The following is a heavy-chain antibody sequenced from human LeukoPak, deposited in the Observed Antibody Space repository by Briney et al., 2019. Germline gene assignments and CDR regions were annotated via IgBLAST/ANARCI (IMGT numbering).Heavy chain of an antibody. D-gene: IGHD3-9*01. CDR2: IYYSGST. Sequence: SQTLSLTCTVSGGSISSGGYYWSWVRQHPGKGLEWIGYIYYSGSTYYNPSLKSRVTISVDTSKNQFSLKLSSVTAADTAVYYCASTYYDILTGYSPFQHWGQGTLVTVSS. CDR3: ASTYYDILTGYSPFQH. J-gene: IGHJ1*01. V-gene: IGHV4-31*03. CDR1: GGSISSGGYY.